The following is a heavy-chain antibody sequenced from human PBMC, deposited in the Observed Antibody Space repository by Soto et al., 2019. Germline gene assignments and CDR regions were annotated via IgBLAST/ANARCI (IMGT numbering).Heavy chain of an antibody. CDR1: RVTLRDYE. D-gene: IGHD3-10*01. CDR2: IRSQDLGWTE. J-gene: IGHJ6*02. V-gene: IGHV3-49*03. Sequence: LRLSFASSRVTLRDYEMNWFVKAPEKGLEWVSFIRSQDLGWTEHYAASVRGRYTISRDDAKSVAYLQMDSLKTEDSGVYYCARHARVGESIPLKYYAVDVWGQGTTVTVSS. CDR3: ARHARVGESIPLKYYAVDV.